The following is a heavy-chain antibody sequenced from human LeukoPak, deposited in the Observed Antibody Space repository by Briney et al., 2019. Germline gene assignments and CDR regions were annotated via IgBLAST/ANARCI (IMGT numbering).Heavy chain of an antibody. J-gene: IGHJ4*02. D-gene: IGHD4-17*01. CDR2: INWNGDST. CDR1: GFTFDDYG. V-gene: IGHV3-20*04. CDR3: ARDGDYGDYFDY. Sequence: GGSLRLSCAASGFTFDDYGMSWVRQAPGKGLEWVSAINWNGDSTGYADSVKGRFTISRDNAKNSLYLQMNSLRAEDTALYYCARDGDYGDYFDYWGQGTLVTVSS.